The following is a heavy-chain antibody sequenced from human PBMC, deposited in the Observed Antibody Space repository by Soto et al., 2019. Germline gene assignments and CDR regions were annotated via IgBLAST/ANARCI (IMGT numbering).Heavy chain of an antibody. CDR3: ARGGGPDPFDS. CDR1: GGSITYGGFS. J-gene: IGHJ4*02. Sequence: SETLSLTCTVSGGSITYGGFSWSWIRQSPGKGLEWIGYISHLENTYFHPTFKSRLTMSIDRSKNQFSLNLSSVTAADRAVYFCARGGGPDPFDSWGPGVLVTVSS. D-gene: IGHD6-25*01. V-gene: IGHV4-30-2*06. CDR2: ISHLENT.